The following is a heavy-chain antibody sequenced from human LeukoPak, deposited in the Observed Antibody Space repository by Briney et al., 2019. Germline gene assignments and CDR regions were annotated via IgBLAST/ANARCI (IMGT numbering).Heavy chain of an antibody. D-gene: IGHD6-6*01. CDR1: GYSFTSHY. V-gene: IGHV1-8*03. CDR3: ARGYSSSSSYYYYYMDV. J-gene: IGHJ6*03. CDR2: MNPNSGNT. Sequence: ASVKVSCKASGYSFTSHYMHWVRQATGQGLEWMGWMNPNSGNTGYAQKFQGRVTITRNTSISTAYMELSSLRSEDTAVYYCARGYSSSSSYYYYYMDVWGKGTTVTVSS.